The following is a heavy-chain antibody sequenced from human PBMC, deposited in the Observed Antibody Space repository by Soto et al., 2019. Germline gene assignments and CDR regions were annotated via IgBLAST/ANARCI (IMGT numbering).Heavy chain of an antibody. J-gene: IGHJ3*02. CDR2: IYWDDDK. CDR3: AHIRHDYGGYEAPCDAFDI. Sequence: QITLKESGPTLVKPTQTLTLTCTFSGFSLSTSGVGVGWIRQPPGKALEWLALIYWDDDKRYSPSLKSRLTITKDTSKNQVVLTMTNMDPVDTATYYCAHIRHDYGGYEAPCDAFDIWGQGTMVTVSS. CDR1: GFSLSTSGVG. V-gene: IGHV2-5*02. D-gene: IGHD4-17*01.